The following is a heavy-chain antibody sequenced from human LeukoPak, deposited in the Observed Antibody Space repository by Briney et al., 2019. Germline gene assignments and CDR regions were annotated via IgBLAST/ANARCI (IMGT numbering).Heavy chain of an antibody. CDR1: GFTFSDYW. Sequence: PGGSLRLSCVASGFTFSDYWMSWVRQAPGKGLERVANINQDGTEKYYVDSVKGRFTISRDNAKNSFYLQMSSLRAEDTAVYYCARTNSGSYYRTNWGQGTLVTVSS. CDR3: ARTNSGSYYRTN. CDR2: INQDGTEK. D-gene: IGHD1-26*01. J-gene: IGHJ4*02. V-gene: IGHV3-7*01.